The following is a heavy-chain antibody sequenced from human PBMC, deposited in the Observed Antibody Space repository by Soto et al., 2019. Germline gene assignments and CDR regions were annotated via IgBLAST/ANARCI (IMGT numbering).Heavy chain of an antibody. Sequence: PGESLKISCKGSGYSFTTYWIGWVRQMPGKGLEWMGIIHPGFSDTRYSPSFQGQVTISADTSINTAHLQWSSLKASDTAIYYCARHTDGYNPLDYWGQGTLVTVS. CDR1: GYSFTTYW. D-gene: IGHD5-12*01. J-gene: IGHJ4*02. V-gene: IGHV5-51*01. CDR2: IHPGFSDT. CDR3: ARHTDGYNPLDY.